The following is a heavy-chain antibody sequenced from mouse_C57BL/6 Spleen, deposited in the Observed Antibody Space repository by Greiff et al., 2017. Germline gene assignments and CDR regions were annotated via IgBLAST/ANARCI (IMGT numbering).Heavy chain of an antibody. CDR1: GFSLTSYG. CDR3: ARNDYGSSDWYVDV. V-gene: IGHV2-2*01. D-gene: IGHD1-1*01. Sequence: VQLQQSGPGLVQPSQSLSITCTVSGFSLTSYGVHWVRQSPGKGLEWLGVIWSGGSTDYNAAFISRLSISKYNSKSQVFVKMNSLQADDTAIYYCARNDYGSSDWYVDVWGTGTTVTVSS. J-gene: IGHJ1*03. CDR2: IWSGGST.